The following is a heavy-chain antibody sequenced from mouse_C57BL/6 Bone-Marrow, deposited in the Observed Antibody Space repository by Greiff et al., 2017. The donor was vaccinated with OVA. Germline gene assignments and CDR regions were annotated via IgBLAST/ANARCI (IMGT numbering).Heavy chain of an antibody. CDR3: ARPYSYAMDY. CDR2: IYPGDGDT. V-gene: IGHV1-82*01. D-gene: IGHD2-10*01. Sequence: LQESGPELVKPGASVKISCKASGYAFSSSWMNWVKQRPGKGLEWIGRIYPGDGDTNYNGKFKGKATLTADKSSSTAYMQLSSLTSEDSAVYFCARPYSYAMDYWGQGTSVTVSS. J-gene: IGHJ4*01. CDR1: GYAFSSSW.